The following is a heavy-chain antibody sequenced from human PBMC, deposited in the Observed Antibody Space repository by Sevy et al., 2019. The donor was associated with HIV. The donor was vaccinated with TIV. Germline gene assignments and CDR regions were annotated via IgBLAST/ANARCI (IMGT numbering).Heavy chain of an antibody. CDR3: AKGEPLYYDFWSGYPFFDY. J-gene: IGHJ4*02. Sequence: GGSLRLSCAASGLTFSSYAMSWVRQAPGKGLEWVSAISGSGGSTYYADSVKGRFTISRDNSKNTLYLQMNSLRAEDTAVYYCAKGEPLYYDFWSGYPFFDYWGQGTLVTVSS. D-gene: IGHD3-3*01. CDR1: GLTFSSYA. CDR2: ISGSGGST. V-gene: IGHV3-23*01.